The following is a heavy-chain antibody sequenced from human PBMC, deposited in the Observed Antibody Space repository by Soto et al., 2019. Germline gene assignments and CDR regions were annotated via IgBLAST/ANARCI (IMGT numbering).Heavy chain of an antibody. D-gene: IGHD3-3*01. CDR2: INPSGGST. CDR3: ARFHKEILEWSTPLSYYYYYGMDV. V-gene: IGHV1-46*01. Sequence: GASGEGLLQGIWIHLHQLLYALGATGPWTRLEWMGIINPSGGSTSYAQKFQGRVTMTRDTSTSTVYMELSSLRSEDTAVYYCARFHKEILEWSTPLSYYYYYGMDVWGQGTTVTVSS. CDR1: IHLHQLL. J-gene: IGHJ6*02.